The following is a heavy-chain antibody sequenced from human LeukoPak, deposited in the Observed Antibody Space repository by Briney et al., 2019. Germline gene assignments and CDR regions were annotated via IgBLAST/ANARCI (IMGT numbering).Heavy chain of an antibody. CDR3: ARSGYDSSGYSPGYFDY. D-gene: IGHD3-22*01. Sequence: GESLKISCKGSGYSFTSYWIDWVRQMPGKGLERMGIIYPGDSDTRYSPSFQGQVTISADKSISTAYLQWSSLKASDTAMYYCARSGYDSSGYSPGYFDYWGQGTLVTVSS. CDR1: GYSFTSYW. J-gene: IGHJ4*02. V-gene: IGHV5-51*01. CDR2: IYPGDSDT.